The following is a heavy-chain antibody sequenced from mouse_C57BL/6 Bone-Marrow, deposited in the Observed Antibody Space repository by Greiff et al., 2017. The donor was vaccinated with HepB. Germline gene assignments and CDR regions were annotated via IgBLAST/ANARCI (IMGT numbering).Heavy chain of an antibody. J-gene: IGHJ1*03. Sequence: EVKLQESGGDLVKPGGSLKLSCAASGFTFSSYGMSWVRQTPDKRLEWVATISSGGSYTYYPDSVKGRFTISRDNAKNTLYLQMSSLKSEDTARYYCARHDYGGYFDVWGTGTTVTVSS. CDR1: GFTFSSYG. D-gene: IGHD1-1*01. V-gene: IGHV5-6*01. CDR3: ARHDYGGYFDV. CDR2: ISSGGSYT.